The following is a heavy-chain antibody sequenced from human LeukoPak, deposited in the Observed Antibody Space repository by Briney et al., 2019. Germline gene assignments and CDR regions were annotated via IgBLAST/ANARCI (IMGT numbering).Heavy chain of an antibody. D-gene: IGHD5/OR15-5a*01. CDR1: GGSISSYY. CDR2: IYYSGST. V-gene: IGHV4-59*08. Sequence: SETLSLTCTVSGGSISSYYWSWIRQPPGKGLEWIGYIYYSGSTNYNPSLKSRVTISVDTSKNQFSLKLTSVTAADTAVYYCARHLRSVYDPRAFDYWGRGTLVTVSS. J-gene: IGHJ4*02. CDR3: ARHLRSVYDPRAFDY.